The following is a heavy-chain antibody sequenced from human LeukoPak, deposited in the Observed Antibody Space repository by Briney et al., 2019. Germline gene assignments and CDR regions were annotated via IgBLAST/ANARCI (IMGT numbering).Heavy chain of an antibody. J-gene: IGHJ4*02. CDR1: GFTFSDYW. CDR3: ARVSVGQQLAYDY. Sequence: PGGSLRLSCAASGFTFSDYWMRWVRQAPGKGLVWVSRVNIDGSSTRYADSVKGRFTISRDNAKNTLYLQMNSLRAEDTAVYYCARVSVGQQLAYDYWGPGTLVTVSS. CDR2: VNIDGSST. D-gene: IGHD6-13*01. V-gene: IGHV3-74*01.